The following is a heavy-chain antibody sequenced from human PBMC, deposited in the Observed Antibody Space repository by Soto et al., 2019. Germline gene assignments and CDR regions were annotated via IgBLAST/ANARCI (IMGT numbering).Heavy chain of an antibody. Sequence: EVQLVESGGGLIQPGGSLRLSCAASGFTVSSTYMTWVRQAPGKGLEWVSVIYGGLTTSYADSVKGRFTISRDNSKNTLFLQMNSLRDEDTAVYYCARSQDLYNWNSVLPDYYYYGMDVWGQGTTVTVSS. CDR3: ARSQDLYNWNSVLPDYYYYGMDV. D-gene: IGHD1-20*01. CDR1: GFTVSSTY. J-gene: IGHJ6*02. V-gene: IGHV3-53*01. CDR2: IYGGLTT.